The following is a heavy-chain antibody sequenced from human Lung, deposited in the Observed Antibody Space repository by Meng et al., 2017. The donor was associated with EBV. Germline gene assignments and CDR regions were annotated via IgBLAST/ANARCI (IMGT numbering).Heavy chain of an antibody. D-gene: IGHD6-6*01. J-gene: IGHJ4*02. CDR1: GFSLSTRGVG. CDR2: IYWDDDK. V-gene: IGHV2-5*02. Sequence: QITLKESGPTLVKPTQTLTLTCSFSGFSLSTRGVGVGWIRQPPGKALEWLALIYWDDDKRYNPSLKSRLTITKDTSKNQVVLTVTNMDPVDTATYYCAHLITARPFDYWGQGTLVTASS. CDR3: AHLITARPFDY.